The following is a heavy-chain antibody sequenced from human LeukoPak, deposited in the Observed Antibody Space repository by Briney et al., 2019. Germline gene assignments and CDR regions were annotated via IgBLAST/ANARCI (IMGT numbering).Heavy chain of an antibody. J-gene: IGHJ4*02. Sequence: SETLSLTCTVSGGSISSSGYYWGWVRQPPGKELEWIGSIYYSGSSHYNPSLKSRVTISVDTSKNQFSLKLSSVTAADTAVYYCARAVDSGYGYYFDYWGQGTLVTVSS. CDR3: ARAVDSGYGYYFDY. D-gene: IGHD3-22*01. CDR2: IYYSGSS. V-gene: IGHV4-39*07. CDR1: GGSISSSGYY.